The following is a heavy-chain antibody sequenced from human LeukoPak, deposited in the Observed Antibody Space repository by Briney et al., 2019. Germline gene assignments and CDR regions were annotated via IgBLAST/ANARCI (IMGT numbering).Heavy chain of an antibody. V-gene: IGHV3-48*03. CDR1: GFTFSSYA. D-gene: IGHD3-22*01. CDR3: AREVVITQSFDY. J-gene: IGHJ4*02. Sequence: GGSLRLSCAASGFTFSSYAMSWVRQAPGKGLEWVSYISSSGSTIYYADSVKGRFTISRDNAKNSLYPQMNSLRAEDTAVYYCAREVVITQSFDYWGQGTLVTVSS. CDR2: ISSSGSTI.